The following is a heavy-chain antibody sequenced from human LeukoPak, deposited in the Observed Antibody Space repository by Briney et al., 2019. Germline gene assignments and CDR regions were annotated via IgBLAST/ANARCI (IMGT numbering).Heavy chain of an antibody. Sequence: GGSLRLSCAASGFTFSSYWMHWVRQAPGKGLVWVSRINTDGSSTSYADSVKGRFTISRDNAKNTLYLQMNSLRAEDTAVYYCARDWRDYYYDSSDAFDIWGQGTMVTVSS. CDR1: GFTFSSYW. CDR3: ARDWRDYYYDSSDAFDI. V-gene: IGHV3-74*01. CDR2: INTDGSST. J-gene: IGHJ3*02. D-gene: IGHD3-22*01.